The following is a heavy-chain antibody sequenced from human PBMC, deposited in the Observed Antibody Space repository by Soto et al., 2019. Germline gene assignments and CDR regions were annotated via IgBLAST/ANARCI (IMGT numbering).Heavy chain of an antibody. CDR2: ISGSGGST. Sequence: EVQLLESGGGLVQPGGSLRLSCAASGFTFSSYAMSWVRQAPGKGLEWVSAISGSGGSTYYADSVKGRFTISRDNSKNTLYLQMNSLRAEDTAVDYCAKGLHYDSSGYNSLDYWGQGTLVTVSS. V-gene: IGHV3-23*01. D-gene: IGHD3-22*01. CDR1: GFTFSSYA. J-gene: IGHJ4*02. CDR3: AKGLHYDSSGYNSLDY.